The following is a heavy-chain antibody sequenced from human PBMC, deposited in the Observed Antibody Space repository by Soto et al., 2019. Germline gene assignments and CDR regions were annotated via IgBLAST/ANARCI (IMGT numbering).Heavy chain of an antibody. CDR3: AREVTVASYSFDF. J-gene: IGHJ4*02. D-gene: IGHD5-12*01. CDR2: IIPIFNSA. Sequence: QVQLVQSGAEVKRPGSSVKISCKASGGTFNNYALSWVRQAPGQGLEWVGGIIPIFNSAYYAHKFQGRVTITADDSTSTAYMELRSLRPDDTAVYYCAREVTVASYSFDFWGRVTLVTVSS. V-gene: IGHV1-69*01. CDR1: GGTFNNYA.